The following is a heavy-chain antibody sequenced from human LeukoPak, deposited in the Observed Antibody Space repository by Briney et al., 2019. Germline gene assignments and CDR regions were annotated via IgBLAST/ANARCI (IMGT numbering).Heavy chain of an antibody. CDR3: AKRYSSGWSFAFDI. Sequence: PGGSLRLSCAASGFTFSSYAMSWVRQAPGKGLEWVSAISGNGGSTYYADSVKGRFTISRDNSKNTLYLQMNYLRADDTAVYYCAKRYSSGWSFAFDIWGQGTMVTVSS. V-gene: IGHV3-23*01. CDR1: GFTFSSYA. CDR2: ISGNGGST. D-gene: IGHD6-19*01. J-gene: IGHJ3*02.